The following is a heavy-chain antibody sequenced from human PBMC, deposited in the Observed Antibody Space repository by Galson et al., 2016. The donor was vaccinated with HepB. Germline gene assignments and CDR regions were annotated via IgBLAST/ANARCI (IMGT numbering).Heavy chain of an antibody. V-gene: IGHV3-23*01. J-gene: IGHJ4*02. Sequence: SLRLSCAASGFTFSSYAMSWVRQAPGKGLDWVSTIIVRGDTTYYADSVKGRFTISRDNSKNTLYLQMNSLRAEDTAMYYCAKRRSAAVSGTPNFESWGQGALVTVSS. CDR2: IIVRGDTT. D-gene: IGHD6-19*01. CDR3: AKRRSAAVSGTPNFES. CDR1: GFTFSSYA.